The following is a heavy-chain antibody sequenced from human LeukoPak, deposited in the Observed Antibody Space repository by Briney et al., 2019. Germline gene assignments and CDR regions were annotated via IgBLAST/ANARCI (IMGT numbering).Heavy chain of an antibody. CDR2: IYNSGST. J-gene: IGHJ4*02. CDR3: ARGYSHPDY. V-gene: IGHV4-59*01. CDR1: GGSISSYF. D-gene: IGHD5-18*01. Sequence: SETLSLTCTVSGGSISSYFWSWIRQPPGKGLEYIGDIYNSGSTNYNPALKSRVTISLDTSKNQVSLKLRSVTAADTAVYYCARGYSHPDYWGQGTLVTVSS.